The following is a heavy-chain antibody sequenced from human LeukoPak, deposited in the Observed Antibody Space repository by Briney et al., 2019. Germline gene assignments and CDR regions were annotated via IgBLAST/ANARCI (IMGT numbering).Heavy chain of an antibody. Sequence: GESLKISFKGSGNSFTSHWIAWVRQMPGKGLEWMGIIYPGDSDSRYSPSFQGQVTISADKSISTTYLQRTSLKASDTAMYYCARTDYYGSGNFDYWGQGTLVTVSS. D-gene: IGHD3-10*01. CDR1: GNSFTSHW. V-gene: IGHV5-51*01. CDR2: IYPGDSDS. CDR3: ARTDYYGSGNFDY. J-gene: IGHJ4*02.